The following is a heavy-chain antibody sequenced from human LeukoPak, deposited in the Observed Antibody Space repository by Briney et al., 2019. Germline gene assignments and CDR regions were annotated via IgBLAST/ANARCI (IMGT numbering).Heavy chain of an antibody. CDR2: IYYSGST. Sequence: SETLSLTCTVSACSISSGDYYRSWIRQPPGKGLEWIGYIYYSGSTYYNPSLKSRVTISVDTSKTQFSLRLSSVTAADTAVYYCARAGNGILTGYFQNWYFDLWGRGTLVTVSS. J-gene: IGHJ2*01. D-gene: IGHD3-9*01. V-gene: IGHV4-30-4*01. CDR1: ACSISSGDYY. CDR3: ARAGNGILTGYFQNWYFDL.